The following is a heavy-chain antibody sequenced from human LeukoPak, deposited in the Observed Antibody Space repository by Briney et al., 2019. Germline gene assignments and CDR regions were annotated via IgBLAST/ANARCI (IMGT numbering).Heavy chain of an antibody. Sequence: GGSLGLSCAASGFTFSNYAMSWVRQAPGEGLEWVSAISGSGGSTYYADSVKGRFTISRDNSKNTLYLQMNSLRAEDTAVYYCAKAMATTITYYFDYWGQGTLVTVSS. V-gene: IGHV3-23*01. D-gene: IGHD5-24*01. CDR1: GFTFSNYA. CDR3: AKAMATTITYYFDY. J-gene: IGHJ4*02. CDR2: ISGSGGST.